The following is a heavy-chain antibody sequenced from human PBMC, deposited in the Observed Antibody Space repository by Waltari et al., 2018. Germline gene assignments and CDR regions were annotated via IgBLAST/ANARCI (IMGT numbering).Heavy chain of an antibody. CDR1: GDSFRGSFW. J-gene: IGHJ4*02. CDR3: ARDRGRGLYLDS. Sequence: VQLQESGPVLVTPPGTLSVTCPATGDSFRGSFWWIWGRQTPGQGLEWMAQIPGSGRINYNPSLESRVTVSGYTSNNQFSRKLTSATAADTAVYFCARDRGRGLYLDSWGQGILVTVSP. CDR2: IPGSGRI. D-gene: IGHD5-12*01. V-gene: IGHV4-4*01.